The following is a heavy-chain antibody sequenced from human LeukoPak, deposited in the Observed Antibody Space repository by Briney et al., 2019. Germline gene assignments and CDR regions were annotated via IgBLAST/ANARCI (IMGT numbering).Heavy chain of an antibody. Sequence: GSLRLSCAASGFTFSSYSMHWVRQTPGKGLDWVSYISTSSSTIYYADFVKGRFTISRDNSKNTLYLQMNSLRAEDTAIYYCAKGRSGWHLNAYDIWGQGTMVTVSS. CDR1: GFTFSSYS. V-gene: IGHV3-48*01. J-gene: IGHJ3*02. D-gene: IGHD1-26*01. CDR2: ISTSSSTI. CDR3: AKGRSGWHLNAYDI.